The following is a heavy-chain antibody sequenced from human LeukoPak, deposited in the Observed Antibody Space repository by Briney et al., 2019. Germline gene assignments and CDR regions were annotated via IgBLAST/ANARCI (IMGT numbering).Heavy chain of an antibody. CDR1: GGSFSGYY. V-gene: IGHV4-34*01. CDR3: ARARYCSGGSCYPIYYYHYGMDV. Sequence: SETLSLTCAVYGGSFSGYYWSWIRQPPGKGLEWIGEINHSGSTNYNPSLKSRVTISVDTSKNQFSLKLSSVTATDTAVYYCARARYCSGGSCYPIYYYHYGMDVWGQGTTVTVSS. CDR2: INHSGST. J-gene: IGHJ6*02. D-gene: IGHD2-15*01.